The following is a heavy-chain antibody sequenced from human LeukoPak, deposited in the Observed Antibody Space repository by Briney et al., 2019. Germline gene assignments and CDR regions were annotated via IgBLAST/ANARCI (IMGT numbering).Heavy chain of an antibody. D-gene: IGHD3-16*01. CDR3: AKGGLGDAFDI. CDR2: ISWNSGSI. CDR1: GFTFDDYA. V-gene: IGHV3-9*03. Sequence: PGRSLRLSCAASGFTFDDYAMHWVRQAPGKGLEWVSGISWNSGSIGYADSVKGRFTISRDNAKNSLYLQMNSLRAEDMALYYCAKGGLGDAFDIWGQGTMVTVSS. J-gene: IGHJ3*02.